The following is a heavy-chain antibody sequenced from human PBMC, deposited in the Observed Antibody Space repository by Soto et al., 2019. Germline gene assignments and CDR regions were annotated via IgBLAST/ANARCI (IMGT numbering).Heavy chain of an antibody. V-gene: IGHV1-2*02. CDR3: ARAQRVTMIVVVIHPMDV. Sequence: ASVKVSCKASGYTFTGYYMHWVRQAPGRGLEWMGWINPNSGGTNYAQKFQGRVTMTRDTSISTAYMELSRLRSDDTAVYYCARAQRVTMIVVVIHPMDVWGQGTTVTVSS. CDR2: INPNSGGT. CDR1: GYTFTGYY. D-gene: IGHD3-22*01. J-gene: IGHJ6*02.